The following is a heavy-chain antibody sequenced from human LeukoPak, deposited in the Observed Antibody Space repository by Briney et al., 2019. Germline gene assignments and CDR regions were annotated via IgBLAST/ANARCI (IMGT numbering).Heavy chain of an antibody. CDR3: ARAHGVAMAKGGYYYYHYMDV. CDR2: MNPNSGNT. V-gene: IGHV1-8*01. Sequence: ASVKVSCKASGYTFTSYDINWVRQATGQGLEWMGWMNPNSGNTGYAQKFQGRVTMTRNTSISTAYMELSSLRSEDTAVYYCARAHGVAMAKGGYYYYHYMDVWGKGTTVTISS. J-gene: IGHJ6*03. CDR1: GYTFTSYD. D-gene: IGHD5-18*01.